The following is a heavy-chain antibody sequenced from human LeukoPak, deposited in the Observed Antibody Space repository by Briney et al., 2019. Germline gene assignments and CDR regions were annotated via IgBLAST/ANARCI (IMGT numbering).Heavy chain of an antibody. CDR2: INHSGST. V-gene: IGHV4-34*01. CDR1: GGSFSGYY. CDR3: ARARGAVAGYFDY. D-gene: IGHD6-19*01. Sequence: SETLSLTCAVYGGSFSGYYGSWLRQPPGKGLEGIGEINHSGSTNYNPSLKSRVTISVDTSKNQFSLKLSSVTAADTAVYYCARARGAVAGYFDYWGRGTLVTVSS. J-gene: IGHJ4*02.